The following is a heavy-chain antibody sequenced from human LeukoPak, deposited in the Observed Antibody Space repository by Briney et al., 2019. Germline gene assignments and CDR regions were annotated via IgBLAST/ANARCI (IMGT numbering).Heavy chain of an antibody. CDR1: GFTFSSYS. J-gene: IGHJ4*02. CDR3: ARSNGYSSSWYYFDY. CDR2: ISSSSSYI. V-gene: IGHV3-21*01. D-gene: IGHD6-13*01. Sequence: PGGSLRLSCAASGFTFSSYSMNWVRQAPGKGLEWVSSISSSSSYIYCADSVKGRFTISRDNAKNSLYLQMNSLRAEDTAVYYCARSNGYSSSWYYFDYWGQGTLVTVSS.